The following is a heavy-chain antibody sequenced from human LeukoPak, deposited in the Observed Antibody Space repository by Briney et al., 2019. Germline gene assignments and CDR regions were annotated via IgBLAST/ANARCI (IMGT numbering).Heavy chain of an antibody. CDR2: TYSGGRT. D-gene: IGHD3-9*01. Sequence: GGSLRLSCAASGFSVTNNYMSWVRQAPGKGLEWVSVTYSGGRTYYADSVKGRFTISRDNSKNTVYLQMNSLRADDTAVYYCXXESXXXDILTGKYHRGYYSYYMDVWGKGTTVTVSS. CDR3: XXESXXXDILTGKYHRGYYSYYMDV. V-gene: IGHV3-53*01. J-gene: IGHJ6*03. CDR1: GFSVTNNY.